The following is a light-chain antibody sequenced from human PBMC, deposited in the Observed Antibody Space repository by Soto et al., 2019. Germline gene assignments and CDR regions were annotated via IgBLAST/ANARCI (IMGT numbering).Light chain of an antibody. CDR1: QSVSNN. CDR2: GAS. Sequence: ERVMTQSPATLSVSPGERVILSCRASQSVSNNLAWYQQKPGQAPRLLIYGASTRATGIPARFSGSGSGTEFTLTITSLQSEDFAVYYCQQYGRSPTTFGQGTKVDI. J-gene: IGKJ1*01. V-gene: IGKV3-15*01. CDR3: QQYGRSPTT.